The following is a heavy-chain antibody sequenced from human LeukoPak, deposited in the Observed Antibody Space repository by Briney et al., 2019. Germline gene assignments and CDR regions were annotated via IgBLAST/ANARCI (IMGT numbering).Heavy chain of an antibody. D-gene: IGHD3-10*01. CDR1: GGSFSGYY. J-gene: IGHJ4*02. V-gene: IGHV4-34*01. Sequence: PSETLSLTCAVYGGSFSGYYWSWIRQPPGKGLEWIGEINHSGSTNYNPSLKSRVTISVDTSKDQFSLKLSSVTAADTAVYYCARGFMVREWGQGTLVTVSS. CDR3: ARGFMVRE. CDR2: INHSGST.